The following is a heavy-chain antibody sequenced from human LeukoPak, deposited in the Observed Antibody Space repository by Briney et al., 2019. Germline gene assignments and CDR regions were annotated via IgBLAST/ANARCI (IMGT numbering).Heavy chain of an antibody. V-gene: IGHV3-11*01. CDR1: GFTFSDYY. Sequence: PGGSLRLSCVASGFTFSDYYMSWIRQAPGKGLEWASYISSSGNTIYYADSVKGRFTISRNNAKNSLYLQMNSLRAEDTAVYYCARVAGGGVLFYFDYWVQGTLVTVSS. D-gene: IGHD1-26*01. CDR2: ISSSGNTI. J-gene: IGHJ4*02. CDR3: ARVAGGGVLFYFDY.